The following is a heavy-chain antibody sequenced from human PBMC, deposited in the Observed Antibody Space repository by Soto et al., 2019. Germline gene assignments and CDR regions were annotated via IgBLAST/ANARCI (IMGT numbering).Heavy chain of an antibody. D-gene: IGHD5-12*01. V-gene: IGHV3-30*18. J-gene: IGHJ6*02. CDR1: GFTFSSYG. CDR2: ISYDGSNK. CDR3: AKVLRLTYSGYDFDGMDV. Sequence: GGSLRLSCAASGFTFSSYGMHWVRQAPGKGLEWVAVISYDGSNKYYADSVKGRFTISRDNSKNTLYLQMNSLRAEDTAVYYCAKVLRLTYSGYDFDGMDVWGQGTTVTVS.